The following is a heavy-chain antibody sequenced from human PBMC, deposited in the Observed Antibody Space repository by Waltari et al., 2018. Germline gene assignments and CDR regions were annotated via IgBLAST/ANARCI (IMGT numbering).Heavy chain of an antibody. V-gene: IGHV3-21*01. Sequence: EVQLVESGGGLVKPGGSLRLSCAASGFTFSSYSMNWVRQAPGKGLEWVSSISSSSSYIYYADSVKGRFTISRDNAKNSLYLQMNSLRAEDTAVYYCARQPVIAFTGAFDIWGQGTMVTVSS. CDR3: ARQPVIAFTGAFDI. D-gene: IGHD2-21*01. CDR2: ISSSSSYI. J-gene: IGHJ3*02. CDR1: GFTFSSYS.